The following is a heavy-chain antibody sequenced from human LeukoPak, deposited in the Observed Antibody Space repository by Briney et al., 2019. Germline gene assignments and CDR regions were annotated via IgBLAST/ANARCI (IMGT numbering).Heavy chain of an antibody. CDR1: GGTFTSYT. CDR2: IIPILGIA. Sequence: GASGKVSCKASGGTFTSYTISWVRQAPGQGLEWRGGIIPILGIANYAQKFQGRVTITADKSTSTGYMELSSLRSEDTAVYYCARDRAVSSGGWFTTEYFQHWGQGTLVTVSS. V-gene: IGHV1-69*10. CDR3: ARDRAVSSGGWFTTEYFQH. D-gene: IGHD6-19*01. J-gene: IGHJ1*01.